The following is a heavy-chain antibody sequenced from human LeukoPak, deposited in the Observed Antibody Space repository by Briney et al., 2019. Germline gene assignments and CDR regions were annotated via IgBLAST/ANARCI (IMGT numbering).Heavy chain of an antibody. CDR3: AKLIGYCSGGSCYSEYFQH. D-gene: IGHD2-15*01. CDR1: GFTFSSYG. CDR2: ISGSGGST. J-gene: IGHJ1*01. V-gene: IGHV3-23*01. Sequence: GGSLRLSCAASGFTFSSYGMSWVRQAPGKGLEWVSAISGSGGSTYYADSVKGRFTISRDNSKNTLYLQMNSLRAEDTAVYYCAKLIGYCSGGSCYSEYFQHWGQGTLVTVSS.